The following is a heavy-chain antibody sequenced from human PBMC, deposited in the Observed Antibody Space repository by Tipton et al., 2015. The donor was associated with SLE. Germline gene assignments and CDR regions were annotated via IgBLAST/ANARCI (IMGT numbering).Heavy chain of an antibody. CDR3: ARRPDYGSGSHAFDI. CDR2: INHSGST. J-gene: IGHJ3*02. D-gene: IGHD3-10*01. V-gene: IGHV4-34*01. CDR1: GGSFSGYS. Sequence: TLSLTCAVYGGSFSGYSWSWIRQSPGKGLEWIGEINHSGSTNYNPSLKSRVTISVDTSKNQFSLKLSSVTAADTAVYYCARRPDYGSGSHAFDIWGLGTMVIVSS.